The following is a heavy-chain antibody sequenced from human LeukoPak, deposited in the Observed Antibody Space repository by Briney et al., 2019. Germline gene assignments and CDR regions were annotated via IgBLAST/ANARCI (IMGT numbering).Heavy chain of an antibody. V-gene: IGHV4-39*01. J-gene: IGHJ4*02. CDR1: GGSTSSSSFY. CDR2: IYYRGNT. Sequence: SETLSLTCTVSGGSTSSSSFYWGWIRQPPGKGLEWIGSIYYRGNTYYNPSLKSRVTISVDTSKNQFSLKLSSVTAADTAVYYCARSRDGYISTFDYWGQGTLVTVSS. CDR3: ARSRDGYISTFDY. D-gene: IGHD5-24*01.